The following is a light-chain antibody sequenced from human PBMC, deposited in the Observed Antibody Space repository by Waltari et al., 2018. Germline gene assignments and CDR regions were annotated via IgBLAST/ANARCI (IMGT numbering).Light chain of an antibody. V-gene: IGLV2-14*03. CDR1: SSDVGGYNY. J-gene: IGLJ2*01. CDR2: DVS. Sequence: QSALTQAASVSGSPGQSITIPCTGSSSDVGGYNYVSWYQQHPGKAPKLIIYDVSNRPAGVSYRFSGSKSGNTASLTISGLQAEDEADYYCSSYISSSTLELFGGGTSLTVL. CDR3: SSYISSSTLEL.